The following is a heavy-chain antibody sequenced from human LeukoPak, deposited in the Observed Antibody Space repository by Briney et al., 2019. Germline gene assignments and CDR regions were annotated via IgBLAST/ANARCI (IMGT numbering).Heavy chain of an antibody. J-gene: IGHJ4*02. D-gene: IGHD3-10*01. V-gene: IGHV4-34*01. Sequence: SETLSLTCGVSDEFYSGYYWSWLRQPPGKGLEWIGDINHSGTTKYNPSLKSRVTISIDTSKNQFSLKVNSVTGADTAVYYCARLPLGAFGEVLNFDYWGQGTLVTVSS. CDR2: INHSGTT. CDR1: DEFYSGYY. CDR3: ARLPLGAFGEVLNFDY.